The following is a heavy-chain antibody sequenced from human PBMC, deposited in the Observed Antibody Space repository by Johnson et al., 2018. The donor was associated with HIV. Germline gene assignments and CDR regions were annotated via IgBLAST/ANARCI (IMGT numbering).Heavy chain of an antibody. CDR1: GFTVNSNY. CDR2: IYSGGST. D-gene: IGHD1-26*01. Sequence: MQLVESGGGVVQPGRSLRLSCAASGFTVNSNYMSWVRQAPGKGLEWVSVIYSGGSTYYADSVKGRFTISRDNAKSSLYVQMNSLRAEDTAVYYCARIGGSYLVLWAFDIWGQGTMVTVSS. CDR3: ARIGGSYLVLWAFDI. J-gene: IGHJ3*02. V-gene: IGHV3-66*01.